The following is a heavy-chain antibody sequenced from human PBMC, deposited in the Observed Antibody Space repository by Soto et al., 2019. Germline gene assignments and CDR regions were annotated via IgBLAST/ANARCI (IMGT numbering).Heavy chain of an antibody. CDR2: ISAYNGNT. V-gene: IGHV1-18*04. D-gene: IGHD3-16*02. J-gene: IGHJ3*02. Sequence: ASVEVSCEASCYTFTSYCISWVRQAPGEGLEWMGWISAYNGNTNYAQKLQGRVTMTTDTSTSTAYMELRSLRSDDTAVYYCARDRPYDYVWGSYRPFNAYNIWGQGTMVTVSS. CDR3: ARDRPYDYVWGSYRPFNAYNI. CDR1: CYTFTSYC.